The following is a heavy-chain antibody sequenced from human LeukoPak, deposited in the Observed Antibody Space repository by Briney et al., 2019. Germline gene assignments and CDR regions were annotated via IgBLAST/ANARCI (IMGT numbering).Heavy chain of an antibody. J-gene: IGHJ4*02. D-gene: IGHD3-3*01. CDR2: IYHSGST. V-gene: IGHV4-4*02. Sequence: SETLSLTCAVSGGSISSGNWWSWVRQPPGKGLEWIGEIYHSGSTSYNPSLKSRVTISVDRSKNQFSLKLSSVTAADTAVYYCARGGRHRFLEWLLSSPVSYFDYWGQGTLVTVSS. CDR3: ARGGRHRFLEWLLSSPVSYFDY. CDR1: GGSISSGNW.